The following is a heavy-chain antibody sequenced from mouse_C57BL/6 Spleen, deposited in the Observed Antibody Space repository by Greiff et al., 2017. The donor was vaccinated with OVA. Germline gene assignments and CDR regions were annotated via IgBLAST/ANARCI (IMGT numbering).Heavy chain of an antibody. CDR3: ARSGVMVTTPWFAY. J-gene: IGHJ3*01. CDR1: GYTFTSYW. CDR2: INPSNGGT. V-gene: IGHV1-53*01. Sequence: QVHVKQSGTELVKPGASVKLSCKASGYTFTSYWMHWVKQRPGQGLEWIGNINPSNGGTNYNEKFKSKATLTVDKSSSTAYMQLSSLTSEDSAVYYCARSGVMVTTPWFAYWGQGTLVTVSA. D-gene: IGHD2-2*01.